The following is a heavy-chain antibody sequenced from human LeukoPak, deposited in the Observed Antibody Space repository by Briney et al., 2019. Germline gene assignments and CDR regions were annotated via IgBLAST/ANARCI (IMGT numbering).Heavy chain of an antibody. CDR3: AKSGIEAAGSLVYFDY. V-gene: IGHV3-30*18. J-gene: IGHJ4*02. CDR1: GFTFSSYG. CDR2: ISYDGSNK. Sequence: GGSLRLSCAASGFTFSSYGMHWVRQAPGKGLECVAIISYDGSNKYYTDSVKGRFTISRDNSKNTLYLQVNSLRAEDTAVYYCAKSGIEAAGSLVYFDYWGQGTLVTASS. D-gene: IGHD6-13*01.